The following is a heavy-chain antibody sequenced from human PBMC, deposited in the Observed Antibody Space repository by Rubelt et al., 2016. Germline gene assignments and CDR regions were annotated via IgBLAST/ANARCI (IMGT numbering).Heavy chain of an antibody. CDR3: ARGVWAARRIFDY. D-gene: IGHD6-6*01. CDR1: GGSFSGYY. CDR2: INHSGST. Sequence: QVQLQQWGAGLLKPSETLSLTCAVYGGSFSGYYWSWIRQPPGKGLEWIGEINHSGSTNYNPSLKRRVIISVDTSKNQFSLKLSSVTAADTAVYYCARGVWAARRIFDYWGQGTLVTVSS. V-gene: IGHV4-34*01. J-gene: IGHJ4*02.